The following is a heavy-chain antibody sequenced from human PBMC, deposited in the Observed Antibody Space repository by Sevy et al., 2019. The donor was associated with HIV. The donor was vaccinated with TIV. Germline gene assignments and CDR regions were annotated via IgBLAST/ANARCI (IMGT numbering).Heavy chain of an antibody. CDR2: IYTSGSS. CDR3: ARDVWEGLEWLLLDWYFDL. D-gene: IGHD3-3*01. CDR1: GGSISSYY. Sequence: SETLSLTCTVSGGSISSYYWRWIRQPAGKGLEWIGRIYTSGSSNYNPSLKSRVTMSVDTSKNQFSLKLSSVTAADTAVYYCARDVWEGLEWLLLDWYFDLWGRGTLVTVSS. J-gene: IGHJ2*01. V-gene: IGHV4-4*07.